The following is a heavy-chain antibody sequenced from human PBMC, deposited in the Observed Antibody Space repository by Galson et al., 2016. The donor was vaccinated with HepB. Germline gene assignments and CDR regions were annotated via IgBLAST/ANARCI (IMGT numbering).Heavy chain of an antibody. Sequence: SLRLSCAASEFTFSSYGMNWVRQAPGKGLEWVSAIRPGGSSTFYADSVKGRFTISRDDSTDTLYLRMNSLRAEDTAVYYCTTVPVGDYYYFMDVWGKGTTVTVSS. CDR2: IRPGGSST. CDR3: TTVPVGDYYYFMDV. CDR1: EFTFSSYG. J-gene: IGHJ6*03. V-gene: IGHV3-23*01. D-gene: IGHD1-26*01.